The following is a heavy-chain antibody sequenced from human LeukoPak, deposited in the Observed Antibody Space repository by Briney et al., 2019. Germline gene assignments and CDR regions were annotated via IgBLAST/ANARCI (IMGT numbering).Heavy chain of an antibody. J-gene: IGHJ4*02. CDR3: ARLRVKWLFYAVERYFDY. D-gene: IGHD3-3*01. CDR1: GGSFSGYY. Sequence: SETLSLTCAVYGGSFSGYYWNWIRQPPGKGLEWIGEINHSGSTNYNPSLRSRVTISVDTSKNQFSLKLSSVTAADTAVYYCARLRVKWLFYAVERYFDYWGQGTLVTVSS. V-gene: IGHV4-34*01. CDR2: INHSGST.